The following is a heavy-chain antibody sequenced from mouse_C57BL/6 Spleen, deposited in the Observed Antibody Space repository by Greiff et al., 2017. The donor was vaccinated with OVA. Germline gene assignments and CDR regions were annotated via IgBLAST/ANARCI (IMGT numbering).Heavy chain of an antibody. CDR2: IYPRSGNT. CDR3: ARSLDSSGYEFAY. CDR1: GYTFTSYG. D-gene: IGHD3-2*02. V-gene: IGHV1-81*01. Sequence: VKLQESGAELARPGASVKLSCKASGYTFTSYGISWVKQRTGQGLEWIGEIYPRSGNTYYNEKFKGKATLTADKSSSTAYMELRSLTSEDSAVYFCARSLDSSGYEFAYWGQGTLVTVSA. J-gene: IGHJ3*01.